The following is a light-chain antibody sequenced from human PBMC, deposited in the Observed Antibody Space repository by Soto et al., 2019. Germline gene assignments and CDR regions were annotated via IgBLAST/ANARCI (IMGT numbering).Light chain of an antibody. V-gene: IGKV1-27*01. CDR3: QQYGSSLWT. CDR2: YTA. CDR1: QDISHF. Sequence: DIQMTQSPSSLSASVGDRVTLTCRASQDISHFLAWYQQRPGKVPKLLIYYTANLQLGVPSRFSGSGSGTDFTLTISRLEPEDFAVYYCQQYGSSLWTFGQGT. J-gene: IGKJ1*01.